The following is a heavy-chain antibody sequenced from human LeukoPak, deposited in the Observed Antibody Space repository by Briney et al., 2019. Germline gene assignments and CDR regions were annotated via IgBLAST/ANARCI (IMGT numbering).Heavy chain of an antibody. CDR1: GFTFSSYS. D-gene: IGHD6-6*01. J-gene: IGHJ4*02. CDR2: ISSTSSTI. Sequence: QPGGSLRLSCAASGFTFSSYSMNWVRQAPGKGLEWVSYISSTSSTIYYADSVKGRFTISRDNAKNSLYLQMNSLRAEDTAVYYCARGGYSSSLGLDYWGQGTLVTVSS. CDR3: ARGGYSSSLGLDY. V-gene: IGHV3-48*01.